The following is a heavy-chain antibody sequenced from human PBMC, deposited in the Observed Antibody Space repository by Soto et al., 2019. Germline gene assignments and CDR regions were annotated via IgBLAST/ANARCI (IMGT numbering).Heavy chain of an antibody. CDR3: ARSKMYYYDAFAFDI. D-gene: IGHD3-22*01. CDR1: GGSISSSSYY. CDR2: IYYSGST. J-gene: IGHJ3*02. Sequence: QLQLQESGPGLVKPSETLSLTCTVSGGSISSSSYYWGWIRQPPGKGLEWIGSIYYSGSTYYNPSLKSRVTLSVDTSKHQFSLKLSSVTAADTAVYYCARSKMYYYDAFAFDIWGQGTMVTVSS. V-gene: IGHV4-39*01.